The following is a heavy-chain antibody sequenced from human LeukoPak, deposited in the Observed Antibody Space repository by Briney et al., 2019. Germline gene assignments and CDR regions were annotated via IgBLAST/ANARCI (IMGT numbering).Heavy chain of an antibody. D-gene: IGHD2-15*01. CDR1: GFSFSGYT. V-gene: IGHV3-21*01. J-gene: IGHJ3*02. Sequence: PGGSLRLSCAASGFSFSGYTMSWVRQAPGKGLEWVSSISASSTYIYYADSVKGRFTISRDNAKNSLYLQMNSLRAEDTAVYYCARDACSGGSCYLWASDIWGQGTMVTVSS. CDR2: ISASSTYI. CDR3: ARDACSGGSCYLWASDI.